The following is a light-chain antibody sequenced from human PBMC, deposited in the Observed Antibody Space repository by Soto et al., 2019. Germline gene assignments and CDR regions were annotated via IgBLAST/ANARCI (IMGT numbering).Light chain of an antibody. J-gene: IGLJ2*01. V-gene: IGLV4-69*01. CDR3: QTWGTANHDVV. CDR2: LNSDGSH. Sequence: QSVLTQSPSASASLGASVKLTCTLSSGHSTYAIAWQQQQPEKGPRYLMKLNSDGSHSKGDGIPDRFSGSSSGAERHLTISSLQSEDEGDYYCQTWGTANHDVVFGGGTHLTVL. CDR1: SGHSTYA.